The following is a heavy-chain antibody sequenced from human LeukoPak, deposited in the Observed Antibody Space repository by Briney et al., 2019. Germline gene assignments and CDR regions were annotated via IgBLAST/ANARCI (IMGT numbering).Heavy chain of an antibody. D-gene: IGHD2-2*01. CDR1: GGTFSSYA. V-gene: IGHV1-46*01. CDR2: INPSGGST. Sequence: ASVKVSCKASGGTFSSYAISWVRQAPGQGLEWMGIINPSGGSTSYAQKFQGRVNMTRDVSTSTVYMELSSPRSEDTAVYYCARDRPYCSSTSCYVYYYYYMDVWGKGTTVTVSS. CDR3: ARDRPYCSSTSCYVYYYYYMDV. J-gene: IGHJ6*03.